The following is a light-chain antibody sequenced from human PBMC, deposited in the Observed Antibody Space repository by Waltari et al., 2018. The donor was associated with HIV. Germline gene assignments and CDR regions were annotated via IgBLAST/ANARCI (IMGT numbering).Light chain of an antibody. V-gene: IGLV2-14*01. CDR2: EVS. Sequence: QSALTQPASVSGSPGQSITISCTGTSSAVGGYNYVSWYQQPPGKAPKLMIFEVSNRPYGVSNRFSGSKSVNTASLTISGLQAEDEADYYCSSYTTRSTPDPNWVFGGGTKLTVL. CDR3: SSYTTRSTPDPNWV. CDR1: SSAVGGYNY. J-gene: IGLJ3*02.